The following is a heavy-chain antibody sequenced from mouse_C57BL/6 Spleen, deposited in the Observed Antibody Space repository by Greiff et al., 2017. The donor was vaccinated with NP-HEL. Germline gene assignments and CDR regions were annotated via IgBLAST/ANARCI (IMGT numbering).Heavy chain of an antibody. V-gene: IGHV5-4*01. J-gene: IGHJ2*01. D-gene: IGHD2-12*01. CDR1: GFTFSSYA. CDR2: ISDGGSYT. CDR3: ARDYDASFDY. Sequence: EVKVVESGGGLVKPGGSLKLSCAASGFTFSSYAMSWVRQTPEKRLEWVATISDGGSYTYYPDNVKGRFTISRDNAKNNLYLQMSHLKSEDTAMYYCARDYDASFDYWGQGTTLTVSS.